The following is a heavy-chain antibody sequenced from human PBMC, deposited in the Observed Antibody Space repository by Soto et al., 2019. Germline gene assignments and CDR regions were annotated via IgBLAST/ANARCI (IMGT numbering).Heavy chain of an antibody. Sequence: QLQLQESGPGLVKPSETLSLTCTVSGGSISSSSYYWGWIRQPPGKGLAWIGSIYYSGSTYYNPSLKSRVTISVDTSKNQCSLKRSSVTAADTAVYYCARSYYGSGYYYMDVWGKGTTVTVSS. CDR2: IYYSGST. J-gene: IGHJ6*03. CDR1: GGSISSSSYY. V-gene: IGHV4-39*01. D-gene: IGHD3-10*01. CDR3: ARSYYGSGYYYMDV.